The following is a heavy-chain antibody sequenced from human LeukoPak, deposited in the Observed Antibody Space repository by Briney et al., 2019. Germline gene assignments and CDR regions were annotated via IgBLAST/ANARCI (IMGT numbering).Heavy chain of an antibody. V-gene: IGHV1-46*01. D-gene: IGHD2-8*02. Sequence: GSVKDSCKASVGTFSSYAISWVRQATGQGLEWMGIIHPSGGSATSAQRFHGRVTMTRDTSTSTVYMELSGLRFEDTAVYYCAREESGGYFDYWGQGTLVTVSS. CDR3: AREESGGYFDY. J-gene: IGHJ4*02. CDR1: VGTFSSYA. CDR2: IHPSGGSA.